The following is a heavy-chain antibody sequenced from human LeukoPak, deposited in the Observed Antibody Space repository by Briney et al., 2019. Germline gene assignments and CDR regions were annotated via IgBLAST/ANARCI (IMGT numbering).Heavy chain of an antibody. J-gene: IGHJ6*02. CDR1: GYTFTSYG. D-gene: IGHD6-19*01. CDR3: AREDSGWYLGREIYHYGMDV. CDR2: ISAYNGNT. V-gene: IGHV1-18*01. Sequence: ASVKVSCKASGYTFTSYGINWVRQAPGHGLEWMGWISAYNGNTNYAHKLQGRVTMTTDTSTSTAYKELRSLRSDDTAVYYCAREDSGWYLGREIYHYGMDVWGQGTTVTVSS.